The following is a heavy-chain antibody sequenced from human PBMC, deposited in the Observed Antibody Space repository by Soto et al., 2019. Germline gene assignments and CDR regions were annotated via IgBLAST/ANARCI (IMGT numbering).Heavy chain of an antibody. J-gene: IGHJ5*02. CDR3: ARETMVRGVIP. Sequence: NPSETLSLTCTVSGGAISSGGYYWSWIRQHPGKGLEWIGYIYYSGSTYYNPSLKSRVTISVDTSKNQFSLKLSSVTAADTAVYYCARETMVRGVIPWGQGTLVTVSS. CDR2: IYYSGST. CDR1: GGAISSGGYY. D-gene: IGHD3-10*01. V-gene: IGHV4-31*03.